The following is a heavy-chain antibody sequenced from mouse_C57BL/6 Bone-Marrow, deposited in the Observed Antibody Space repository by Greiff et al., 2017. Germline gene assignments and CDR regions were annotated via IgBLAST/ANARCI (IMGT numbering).Heavy chain of an antibody. V-gene: IGHV1-64*01. CDR2: IHPNSGST. D-gene: IGHD2-10*01. J-gene: IGHJ2*01. CDR1: GYTFTSYW. CDR3: ARSPYPGDY. Sequence: QVHVKQPGAELVKPGASVKLSCKASGYTFTSYWMHWVKQRPGQGLEWIGMIHPNSGSTNYNEKFKSKATLTADKSSSTAYMELRSLTSEDSAVYFCARSPYPGDYWGQGTTLTVSS.